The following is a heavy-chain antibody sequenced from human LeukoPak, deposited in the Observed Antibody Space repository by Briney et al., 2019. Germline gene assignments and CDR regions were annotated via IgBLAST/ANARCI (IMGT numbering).Heavy chain of an antibody. V-gene: IGHV3-33*01. J-gene: IGHJ4*02. Sequence: GGSLRLSCAASGFTFSSYGMHWVRQAPGKGLEWVAVIWYDGSNKYYADSVKGRFTISRDNSKNTLYLQMNSLRAEDTAVYYCARDLSVVGSEFGYWGQGTLVTVSS. D-gene: IGHD5-12*01. CDR1: GFTFSSYG. CDR3: ARDLSVVGSEFGY. CDR2: IWYDGSNK.